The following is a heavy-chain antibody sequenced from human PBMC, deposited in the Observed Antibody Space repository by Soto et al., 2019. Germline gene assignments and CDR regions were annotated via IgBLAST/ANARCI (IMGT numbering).Heavy chain of an antibody. CDR2: IGTVGDT. Sequence: EVQLVESWGGLVQPGGSLRLSCAASGFTFSNYDMHWVRQTTGKGLEWVSGIGTVGDTYYSGSVKGRFSISRENAKNSFYLQMNSLRAEDTAVYYCASGGLYICGQGTLVTVSS. J-gene: IGHJ4*02. CDR1: GFTFSNYD. D-gene: IGHD3-16*01. V-gene: IGHV3-13*01. CDR3: ASGGLYI.